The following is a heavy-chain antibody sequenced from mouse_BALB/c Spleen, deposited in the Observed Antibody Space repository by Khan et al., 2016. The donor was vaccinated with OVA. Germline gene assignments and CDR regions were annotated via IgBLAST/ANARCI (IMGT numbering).Heavy chain of an antibody. CDR1: GYSITSDYA. D-gene: IGHD1-1*01. Sequence: EVQLQESGPGLVKPSQSLSLTCTVTGYSITSDYAWNWIRQFPGNKLEWMAYITYSGSTGYNPSFKSRISITRDTSKNQFFLQLNSVTTEDTATYYCAGDYGSSYLFFDYWGQGTTLTVSS. J-gene: IGHJ2*01. CDR3: AGDYGSSYLFFDY. CDR2: ITYSGST. V-gene: IGHV3-2*02.